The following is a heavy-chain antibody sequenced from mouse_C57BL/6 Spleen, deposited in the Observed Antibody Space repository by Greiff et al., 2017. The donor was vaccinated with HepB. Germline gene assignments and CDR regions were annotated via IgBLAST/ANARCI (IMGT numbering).Heavy chain of an antibody. CDR3: ARSDPPRYFDF. CDR2: IYPGDGDT. Sequence: VQLQQSGPELVKPGASVKISCKASGYAFSSSWMNWVKQRPGKGLEWIGRIYPGDGDTNYNGKFKGKATLTADKSSSTAYMQLSSLTSEDSAVYFCARSDPPRYFDFWGTGTTVNVSS. V-gene: IGHV1-82*01. CDR1: GYAFSSSW. J-gene: IGHJ1*03.